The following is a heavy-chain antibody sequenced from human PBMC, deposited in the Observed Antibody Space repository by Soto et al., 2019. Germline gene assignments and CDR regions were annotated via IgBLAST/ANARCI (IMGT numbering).Heavy chain of an antibody. CDR3: VRDAYNRDAFDI. V-gene: IGHV3-21*01. Sequence: DVQLVESGGGLVKPGGSLRLSCAASGFNFITFSMNWVRQAPGKGLEWVSSISASSSSIYYAESVKGRFTVSRDNAKNSLYLQMSSLTAEDTALFYCVRDAYNRDAFDIWGQGTKVTVYS. CDR1: GFNFITFS. J-gene: IGHJ3*02. CDR2: ISASSSSI. D-gene: IGHD1-20*01.